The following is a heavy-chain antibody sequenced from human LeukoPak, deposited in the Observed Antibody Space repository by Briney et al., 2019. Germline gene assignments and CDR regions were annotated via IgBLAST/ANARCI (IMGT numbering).Heavy chain of an antibody. CDR2: ISHDARNK. CDR3: TYDFWSHAENYYYYMDV. CDR1: GFSFSRYD. Sequence: GGSLRLSCVASGFSFSRYDMHWVRQAPGKGLEWVAVISHDARNKIYADFVKGRLTISRDNSKNTLYLQMNSLRTEDTAVYYCTYDFWSHAENYYYYMDVWGKGTTVTVSS. D-gene: IGHD3-3*01. J-gene: IGHJ6*03. V-gene: IGHV3-30*18.